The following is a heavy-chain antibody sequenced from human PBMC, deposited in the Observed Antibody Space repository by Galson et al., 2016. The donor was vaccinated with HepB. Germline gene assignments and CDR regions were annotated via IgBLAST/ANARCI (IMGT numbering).Heavy chain of an antibody. CDR2: ISRSGDRR. CDR1: GFTFSTSG. Sequence: SLRLSCAASGFTFSTSGMHWVRQAPGKGLEVVSSISRSGDRRDYADSVKGRFTISRDNSENTLSLQMNSLRVEDTAVYYCVQGSTAPAVWGKGTTVTVSS. V-gene: IGHV3-23*01. CDR3: VQGSTAPAV. J-gene: IGHJ6*04. D-gene: IGHD1-26*01.